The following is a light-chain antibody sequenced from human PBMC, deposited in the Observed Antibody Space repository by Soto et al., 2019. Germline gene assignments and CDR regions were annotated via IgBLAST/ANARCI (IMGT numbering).Light chain of an antibody. J-gene: IGKJ5*01. V-gene: IGKV3-11*01. Sequence: EIVLTQSPATLSSFPGDRVTLSCRASQYINTRLAWYQHRPGQAPRLLIYQTSIRAAGIPARFSASGSGTDFTLTISDVQPEDFAVYYCQQYSNWPPITFGQGTRLEIK. CDR1: QYINTR. CDR3: QQYSNWPPIT. CDR2: QTS.